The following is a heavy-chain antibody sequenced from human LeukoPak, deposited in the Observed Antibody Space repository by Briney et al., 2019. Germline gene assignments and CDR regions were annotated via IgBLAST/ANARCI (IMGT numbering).Heavy chain of an antibody. CDR1: GFTFSSYA. CDR3: AKSEYKEAAFDI. Sequence: GALRLSCAASGFTFSSYAMSWVRQAPGKGLEWVSAIGGSGGSTYYADSVKGRFTISRDNSKNTLYLQMNSLRAEDTAVYYCAKSEYKEAAFDIWGQGTMVTVSS. D-gene: IGHD1-1*01. CDR2: IGGSGGST. V-gene: IGHV3-23*01. J-gene: IGHJ3*02.